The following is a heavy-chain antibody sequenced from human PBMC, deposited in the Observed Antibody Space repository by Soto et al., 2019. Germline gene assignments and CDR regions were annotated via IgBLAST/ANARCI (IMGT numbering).Heavy chain of an antibody. V-gene: IGHV1-18*04. CDR3: ARALTYFRLSGNWSVT. CDR1: GYTFTNYG. CDR2: ISGNNGAT. J-gene: IGHJ5*02. Sequence: ASVKVSCKASGYTFTNYGISWVRQAPGQGLEWMGWISGNNGATNYAQKVQGRVTLTIDTSTSTAYMEMRSLRSDDTAVYYCARALTYFRLSGNWSVTWYQGTLLTV. D-gene: IGHD2-8*01.